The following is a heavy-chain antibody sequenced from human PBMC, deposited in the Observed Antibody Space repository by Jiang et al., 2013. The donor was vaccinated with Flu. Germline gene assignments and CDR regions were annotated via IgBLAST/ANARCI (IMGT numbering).Heavy chain of an antibody. CDR1: GGSISSYY. CDR2: IYYSGST. J-gene: IGHJ4*02. D-gene: IGHD4-17*01. V-gene: IGHV4-59*01. CDR3: ARVISDGDYDPAFDY. Sequence: GLVKPSETLSLTCTVSGGSISSYYWSWIRQPPGKGLEWIGYIYYSGSTNYNPSLKSRVTISVDTSKNQFSLKLSSVTAADTAVYYCARVISDGDYDPAFDYWGQGTLVTVSS.